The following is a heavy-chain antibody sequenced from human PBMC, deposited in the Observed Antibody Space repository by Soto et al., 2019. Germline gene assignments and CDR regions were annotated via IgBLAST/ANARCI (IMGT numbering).Heavy chain of an antibody. CDR1: GFTFSKYA. V-gene: IGHV3-23*01. CDR2: MSGSGGTA. Sequence: GGSLRLSCAASGFTFSKYAMSWVRQAPGKGLEWVSAMSGSGGTAYYADSVKGRFTISRDNSKNTLYLQMNSLRAEDTAVYYCAKGPFLEWLLSYSDYWGQGTLVTVSS. CDR3: AKGPFLEWLLSYSDY. J-gene: IGHJ4*02. D-gene: IGHD3-3*02.